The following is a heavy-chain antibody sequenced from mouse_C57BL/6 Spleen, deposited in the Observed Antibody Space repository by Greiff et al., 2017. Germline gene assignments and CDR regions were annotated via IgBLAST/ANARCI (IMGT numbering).Heavy chain of an antibody. Sequence: QVQLQQPGAELVRPGSSVKLSFKASGYTFTSYWMHWVKQRPIQGLEWIGNIDPSDSETHYNQKFKDKATLTVDKSSSTAYMQLSSLTSEDSAVYYCARDDGYSPFDYWGQGTTLTVSS. J-gene: IGHJ2*01. D-gene: IGHD2-3*01. CDR1: GYTFTSYW. CDR2: IDPSDSET. CDR3: ARDDGYSPFDY. V-gene: IGHV1-52*01.